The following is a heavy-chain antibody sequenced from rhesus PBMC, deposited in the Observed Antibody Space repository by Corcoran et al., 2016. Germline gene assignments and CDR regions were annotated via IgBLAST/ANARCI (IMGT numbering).Heavy chain of an antibody. V-gene: IGHV4-122*02. Sequence: QVQLQESGPGLVKPSETLSLTCAVSGGSISSGYYYWSWIRQPPGKGLEWIGYSTYSGSTSYNPSLKSRVTISRDTSKNQFSLKLSSVTAADTAVYYCAREQLVAYNGLDSWGQGVVVTVSS. D-gene: IGHD6-13*01. CDR3: AREQLVAYNGLDS. CDR2: STYSGST. CDR1: GGSISSGYYY. J-gene: IGHJ6*01.